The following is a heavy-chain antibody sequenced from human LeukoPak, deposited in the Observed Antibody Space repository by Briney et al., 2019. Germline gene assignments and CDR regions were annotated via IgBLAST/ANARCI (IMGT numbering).Heavy chain of an antibody. CDR2: ISSSSYI. V-gene: IGHV3-21*01. CDR1: GFTFSSYS. CDR3: ASSIVGATSVDY. Sequence: GGSLRLSCAASGFTFSSYSMNWVRQAPGKGLEWVSSISSSSYIYYADSVKGRFTISRDNAKNSLYLQMNSLRAEDTAVYYCASSIVGATSVDYWGQGTLVTVSS. J-gene: IGHJ4*02. D-gene: IGHD1-26*01.